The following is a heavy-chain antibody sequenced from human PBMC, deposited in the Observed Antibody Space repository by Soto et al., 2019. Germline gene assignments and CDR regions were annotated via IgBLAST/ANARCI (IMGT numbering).Heavy chain of an antibody. CDR3: GRGDYANAFDI. D-gene: IGHD4-17*01. CDR1: GGSISSCGYS. CDR2: IYHSGST. V-gene: IGHV4-30-2*01. J-gene: IGHJ3*02. Sequence: QLQLQESGSGLVTPSQTLSLTCAVSGGSISSCGYSWNWIRQPPGKGREGIGNIYHSGSTYYNASLKSRVTISVDRSKNQFSLKLSSVAAADTAVSYCGRGDYANAFDIWGQGTMVTVSS.